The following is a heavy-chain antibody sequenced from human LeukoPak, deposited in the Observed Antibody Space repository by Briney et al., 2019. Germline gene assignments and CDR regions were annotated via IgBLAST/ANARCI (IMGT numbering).Heavy chain of an antibody. CDR3: AAGYYYDSSGYY. V-gene: IGHV1-58*02. CDR2: IVVGSGNT. Sequence: ASVKVSCKAYGFTFTNSAMQWVRQARGQRLKWIGWIVVGSGNTNYAQKFHERVTITRDMSTRTAYMELSSLRSDDTAVYYCAAGYYYDSSGYYWGQGTLVTVSS. D-gene: IGHD3-22*01. J-gene: IGHJ4*02. CDR1: GFTFTNSA.